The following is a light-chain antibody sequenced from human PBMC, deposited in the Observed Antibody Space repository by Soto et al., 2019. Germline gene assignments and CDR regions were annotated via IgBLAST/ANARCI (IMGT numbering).Light chain of an antibody. Sequence: QSPLTQPASVSGSPGQSITISCTGTSSDVGNYDYVSWYQQHPGKAPKLMIYDVNDRPSGVSNRFSGSKSGNTASLTISGLQAEDEADYYCSSYTSTSTLVFGGGTKLTVL. J-gene: IGLJ2*01. CDR3: SSYTSTSTLV. CDR2: DVN. CDR1: SSDVGNYDY. V-gene: IGLV2-14*03.